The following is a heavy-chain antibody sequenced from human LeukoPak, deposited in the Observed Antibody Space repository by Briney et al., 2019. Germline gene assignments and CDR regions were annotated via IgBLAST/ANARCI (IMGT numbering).Heavy chain of an antibody. J-gene: IGHJ4*02. CDR1: GGSIRSSYYY. V-gene: IGHV4-39*01. Sequence: SETLSLTCTVSGGSIRSSYYYWGWIRQPPGKGLEWIGSIYDSGSTYYNPSLKSRVTISVDTSKNQFSLKLNSVTAADTAVYYCARAYSPLIPFDYWGQGTLVTVSS. CDR2: IYDSGST. D-gene: IGHD6-13*01. CDR3: ARAYSPLIPFDY.